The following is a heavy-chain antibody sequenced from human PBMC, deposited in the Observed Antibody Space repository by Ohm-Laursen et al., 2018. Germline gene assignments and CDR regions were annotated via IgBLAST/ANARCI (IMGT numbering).Heavy chain of an antibody. CDR3: ARGPSGTATIG. D-gene: IGHD5-24*01. CDR1: GFAFSAYN. V-gene: IGHV3-11*04. J-gene: IGHJ4*02. Sequence: SLRLSCAASGFAFSAYNMYWVRQAPGKGLEWLSYISSSGTTKYYADSVKGRFTISRDNANKSLYLQMNSLRAEDTAVYYCARGPSGTATIGRGQGTLVTVTS. CDR2: ISSSGTTK.